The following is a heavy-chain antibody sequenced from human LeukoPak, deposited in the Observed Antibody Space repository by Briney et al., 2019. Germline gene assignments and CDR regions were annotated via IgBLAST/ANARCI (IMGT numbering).Heavy chain of an antibody. Sequence: SETLSLTCAVSGYSISSGYYWGWIRQPPGKGLEWIGSIYHSGSTYYNPSLESRVTISVDTSKNQFSLKLSSVTAADTAVYYCARTGSGSYVFDAFDIWGQGTMVTVSS. CDR2: IYHSGST. D-gene: IGHD1-26*01. V-gene: IGHV4-38-2*01. CDR1: GYSISSGYY. CDR3: ARTGSGSYVFDAFDI. J-gene: IGHJ3*02.